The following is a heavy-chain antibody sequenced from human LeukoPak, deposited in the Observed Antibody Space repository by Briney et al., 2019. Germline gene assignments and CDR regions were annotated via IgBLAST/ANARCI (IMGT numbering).Heavy chain of an antibody. V-gene: IGHV3-74*01. Sequence: PGGSLRLSRAVSGFTFSNYWMYWVRQAPGKRLVWVARINSGGSSTTYADSVEGRFTISRDNTKSMLHLQMHSLRVDDSAVYFCTRTTTTADWYFDLWGRGTLVTVSS. CDR3: TRTTTTADWYFDL. CDR2: INSGGSST. D-gene: IGHD1-1*01. CDR1: GFTFSNYW. J-gene: IGHJ2*01.